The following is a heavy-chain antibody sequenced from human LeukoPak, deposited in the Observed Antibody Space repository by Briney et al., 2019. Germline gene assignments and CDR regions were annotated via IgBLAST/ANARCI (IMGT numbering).Heavy chain of an antibody. CDR3: ARDHSSSWYFDY. Sequence: PGGSLRLSCAASGFTFSSYSMNWVRQAPGKGLEWVSYISSTSNTIYYADSVKGRFTISRDNAKNSLYLQMNSLRDEDTAVYYCARDHSSSWYFDYRGQGTLVTVSS. D-gene: IGHD6-13*01. CDR1: GFTFSSYS. CDR2: ISSTSNTI. V-gene: IGHV3-48*02. J-gene: IGHJ4*02.